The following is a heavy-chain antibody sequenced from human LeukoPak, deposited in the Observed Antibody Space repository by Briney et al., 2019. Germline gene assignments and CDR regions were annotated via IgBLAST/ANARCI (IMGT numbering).Heavy chain of an antibody. J-gene: IGHJ5*02. V-gene: IGHV1-69*04. Sequence: SVRVSCKASGGTFSSYAISWVRQAPGQGLEWMGRIIPILGIVNYAQKFQGRVTITADKSTSTAYMELSSLRSEDTAVYYCARAPFSGRGTFDPWGQGTLVTVSS. CDR1: GGTFSSYA. D-gene: IGHD5-12*01. CDR3: ARAPFSGRGTFDP. CDR2: IIPILGIV.